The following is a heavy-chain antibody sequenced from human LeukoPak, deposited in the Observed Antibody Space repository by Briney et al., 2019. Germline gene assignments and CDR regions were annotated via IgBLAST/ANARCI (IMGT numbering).Heavy chain of an antibody. CDR3: ARVGYGGYDSAAFDI. J-gene: IGHJ3*02. CDR1: GFTFSSYA. Sequence: PGGSLRLSCAASGFTFSSYAMHWVRQAPGKGLEWVAVISYDGSNKYYADSVKGRFTISRDNSKNTLYLQMNSLRAEDTAVYYCARVGYGGYDSAAFDIWGQGTMVTVSS. V-gene: IGHV3-30-3*01. D-gene: IGHD5-12*01. CDR2: ISYDGSNK.